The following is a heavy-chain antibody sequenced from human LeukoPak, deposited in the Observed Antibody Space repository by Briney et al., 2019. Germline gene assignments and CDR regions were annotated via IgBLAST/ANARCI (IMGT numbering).Heavy chain of an antibody. J-gene: IGHJ4*02. D-gene: IGHD6-19*01. Sequence: SETLSLTCVVYGGSFSGYYWSWIRQPPGKGLEWIGEINHSGSTNYNPSLKSRVTISVDTSKNQFSLKLSSVTAADTAVYYCARDSSGWYHNYFDYWGQGTLVTVSS. CDR1: GGSFSGYY. CDR3: ARDSSGWYHNYFDY. V-gene: IGHV4-34*01. CDR2: INHSGST.